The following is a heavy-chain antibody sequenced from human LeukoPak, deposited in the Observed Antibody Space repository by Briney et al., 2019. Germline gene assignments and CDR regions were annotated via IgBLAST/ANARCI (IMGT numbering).Heavy chain of an antibody. CDR3: ARHSRSVDYGSGSYTWDY. Sequence: SETLSFTCTVSGGSISSIIYYWGWIRQPPGKGLEWIGTIYYSGSTYYNLSLKSRVTISVDTSRNQFSLKLSSVTAADTAVYYCARHSRSVDYGSGSYTWDYWGQGTLVTVSS. CDR2: IYYSGST. CDR1: GGSISSIIYY. D-gene: IGHD3-10*01. J-gene: IGHJ4*02. V-gene: IGHV4-39*01.